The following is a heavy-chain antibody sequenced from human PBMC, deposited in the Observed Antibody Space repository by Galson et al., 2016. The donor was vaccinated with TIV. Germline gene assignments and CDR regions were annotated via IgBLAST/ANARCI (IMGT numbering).Heavy chain of an antibody. CDR2: VIPLSST. D-gene: IGHD3-16*01. V-gene: IGHV1-69*13. J-gene: IGHJ6*02. Sequence: SVKVSCKASGGVFNNFAIIWVRQAPGQGLEWMGGVIPLSSTTYARKFRDRLTITVDESTKTTYMDLTNLRSDDTAEYYCSRGGHYALDVWGQGTTVIVSS. CDR3: SRGGHYALDV. CDR1: GGVFNNFA.